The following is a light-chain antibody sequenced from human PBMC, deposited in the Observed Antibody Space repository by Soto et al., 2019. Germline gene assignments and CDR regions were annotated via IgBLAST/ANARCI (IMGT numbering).Light chain of an antibody. J-gene: IGLJ3*02. CDR1: NSNIGSNI. V-gene: IGLV1-44*01. CDR3: ASWYDSVNGWV. Sequence: QSVLTQPPSASGTPGQRVTISCSGGNSNIGSNIVNWYQQLPGTAPRLLIYGNSQRPSGFPDRFSGSKSGTSASLAISGPQAEDEADYSCASWYDSVNGWVFGGGTKLTVL. CDR2: GNS.